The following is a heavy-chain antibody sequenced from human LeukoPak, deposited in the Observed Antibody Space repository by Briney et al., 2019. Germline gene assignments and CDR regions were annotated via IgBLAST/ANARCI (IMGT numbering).Heavy chain of an antibody. CDR1: GFXFNSYP. D-gene: IGHD4/OR15-4a*01. CDR2: ISRNGGST. Sequence: PGGSLRLFCSASGFXFNSYPVHWVRQAPGKGLKYVSGISRNGGSTYYADSVKGRFTISRDNSKNTLYLQMSSLRAEDTAVYYCVKESGFMVAPNSAFDIWGQGTMVTVSS. J-gene: IGHJ3*02. CDR3: VKESGFMVAPNSAFDI. V-gene: IGHV3-64D*06.